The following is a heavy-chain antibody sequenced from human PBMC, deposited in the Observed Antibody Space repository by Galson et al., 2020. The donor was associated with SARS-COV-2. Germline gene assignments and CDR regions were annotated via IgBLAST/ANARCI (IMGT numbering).Heavy chain of an antibody. CDR1: GSTFSTYG. CDR2: ISYDGRNK. J-gene: IGHJ6*02. D-gene: IGHD1-26*01. V-gene: IGHV3-30*18. Sequence: GGSLRPSCAASGSTFSTYGMHWVRQAPGKGLEWVAVISYDGRNKYYADSVKGRFTISRDNSKTTLYLQMNSLRPETTAVYYCAKDLREYYYYYGMDVWGQGTTVTVSS. CDR3: AKDLREYYYYYGMDV.